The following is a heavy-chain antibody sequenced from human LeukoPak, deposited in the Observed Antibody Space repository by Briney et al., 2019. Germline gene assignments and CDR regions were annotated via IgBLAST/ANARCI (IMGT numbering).Heavy chain of an antibody. CDR1: GFTFSDYG. CDR3: AKDAQRGFDYSNSLEN. Sequence: GGSLRLSCAAAGFTFSDYGMHWVRRAPGKGLEWVAVIWSDGTNQYYADSVKGRFTISRDDSGNTVYLQMNSLRPEDTAVYYCAKDAQRGFDYSNSLENWGQGTPVTVST. CDR2: IWSDGTNQ. D-gene: IGHD4-11*01. J-gene: IGHJ4*02. V-gene: IGHV3-33*06.